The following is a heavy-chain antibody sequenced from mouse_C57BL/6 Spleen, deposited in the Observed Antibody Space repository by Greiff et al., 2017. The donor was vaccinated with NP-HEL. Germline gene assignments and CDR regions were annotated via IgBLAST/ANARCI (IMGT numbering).Heavy chain of an antibody. J-gene: IGHJ4*01. CDR3: ARHHYLVYAMDY. Sequence: VQRVESGPGLVAPSQSLSITCNVSGFSFTSYGVHWVRQPPGKGLAWLVVIWRDGSTTYNSALKSRLSISKDNSHSQVFLKMISLQTDDNAMYYCARHHYLVYAMDYWGEGTSVTVSA. CDR1: GFSFTSYG. V-gene: IGHV2-6-1*01. CDR2: IWRDGST. D-gene: IGHD5-5*01.